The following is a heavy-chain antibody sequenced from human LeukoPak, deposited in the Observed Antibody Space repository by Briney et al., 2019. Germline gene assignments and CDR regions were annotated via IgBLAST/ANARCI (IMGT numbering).Heavy chain of an antibody. Sequence: GGSLRLSCAASGFTFSSYAMSWVRQAPGKGLEWVSAISGSGGSTYYADSVKGRFTISRDNSKNTLYLQMNSLRAEDTAVYHCAKDPLHGYYYYGMDVWGQGTTVTVSS. CDR1: GFTFSSYA. CDR2: ISGSGGST. CDR3: AKDPLHGYYYYGMDV. J-gene: IGHJ6*02. V-gene: IGHV3-23*01. D-gene: IGHD2-15*01.